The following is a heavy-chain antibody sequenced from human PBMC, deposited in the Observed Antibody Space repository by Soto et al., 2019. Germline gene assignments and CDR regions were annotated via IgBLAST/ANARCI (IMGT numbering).Heavy chain of an antibody. Sequence: SETLSLTCTVSGGSISSSSYYWGWIRQPPGKGLECVGYIYRTGSANYNPSLKSRATISLDASKNRFSLVLSSVSAADTAVYYCARGGIATAGARDNWFDPWGQGILVTVSS. J-gene: IGHJ5*02. V-gene: IGHV4-61*05. D-gene: IGHD6-13*01. CDR3: ARGGIATAGARDNWFDP. CDR2: IYRTGSA. CDR1: GGSISSSSYY.